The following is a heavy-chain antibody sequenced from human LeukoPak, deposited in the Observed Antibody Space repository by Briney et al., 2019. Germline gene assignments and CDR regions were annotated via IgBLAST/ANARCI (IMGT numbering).Heavy chain of an antibody. CDR3: ARPTSTYYDFWSGYYNGNWFDP. CDR2: IYYSGST. J-gene: IGHJ5*02. CDR1: GGSISSYY. V-gene: IGHV4-59*05. D-gene: IGHD3-3*01. Sequence: SETLSLTCTVSGGSISSYYWSWIRQPPGKGLEWIGSIYYSGSTYYNPSLKSRVTISVDTSKNQFSLKLSSVTAADTAVYYCARPTSTYYDFWSGYYNGNWFDPWGQGTLVTVSS.